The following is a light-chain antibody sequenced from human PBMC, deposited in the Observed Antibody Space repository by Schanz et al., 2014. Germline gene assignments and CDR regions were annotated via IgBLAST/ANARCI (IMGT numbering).Light chain of an antibody. CDR2: GAS. CDR3: QQYNNWPRT. J-gene: IGKJ2*01. V-gene: IGKV3-15*01. Sequence: EIVLTQSPGTLSLSPGERATLFCRASQSVSNNYLAWYQQKPGQAPRLLIYGASTRATGIPARFSGSGSGTEFTLTISSLQSEDFAVYYCQQYNNWPRTFGQGTKLESK. CDR1: QSVSNN.